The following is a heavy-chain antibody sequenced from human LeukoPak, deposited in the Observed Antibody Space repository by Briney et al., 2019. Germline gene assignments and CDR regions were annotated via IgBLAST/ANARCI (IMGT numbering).Heavy chain of an antibody. J-gene: IGHJ4*02. D-gene: IGHD3-3*01. V-gene: IGHV3-48*03. CDR3: ARVPYYDFWSXYXXXY. CDR2: ISSSGSTI. Sequence: PGGSLRLSCAASGFTASSNYMNWVRQAPGKGLEWVSYISSSGSTIYYADSVKGRFTISRDNAKNSLYLQMHSLRAEDTAVYYCARVPYYDFWSXYXXXYWGXXTXV. CDR1: GFTASSNY.